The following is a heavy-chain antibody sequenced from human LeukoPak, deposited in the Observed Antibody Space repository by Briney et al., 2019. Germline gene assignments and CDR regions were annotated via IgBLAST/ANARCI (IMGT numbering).Heavy chain of an antibody. CDR3: AKSFTSSSSDY. J-gene: IGHJ4*02. CDR1: GFTFSNYA. D-gene: IGHD6-13*01. CDR2: ISVGGTTT. Sequence: GGSLRLSCVASGFTFSNYAMSWIRQAPGKGLEWVSSISVGGTTTYYPDSVKGRFSISRDNSENTLYLRMNGLRADDTAVYSCAKSFTSSSSDYWGQGTLVTVSS. V-gene: IGHV3-23*01.